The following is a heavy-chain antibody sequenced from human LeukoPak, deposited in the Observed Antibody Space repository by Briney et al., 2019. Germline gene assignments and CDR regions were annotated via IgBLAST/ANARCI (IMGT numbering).Heavy chain of an antibody. CDR2: IKHDGSET. J-gene: IGHJ5*02. D-gene: IGHD3-3*01. V-gene: IGHV3-7*05. CDR1: GFTFSSYW. Sequence: PGGSLRLSCAASGFTFSSYWMIWVRQAPGKGLESVANIKHDGSETYYVDSLRGRFTISRDNAKNSLYLQMNSLRVDDTAVYYCARALEWGWFDPWGQGTLVTVSS. CDR3: ARALEWGWFDP.